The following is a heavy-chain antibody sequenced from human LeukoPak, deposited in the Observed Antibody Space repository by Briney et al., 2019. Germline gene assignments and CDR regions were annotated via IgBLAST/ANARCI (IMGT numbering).Heavy chain of an antibody. J-gene: IGHJ6*03. CDR1: GGSITSYF. D-gene: IGHD3-10*01. CDR2: IYHSGTA. CDR3: ATMGNSGSYPFYYYYMDV. Sequence: PSETLSLTCTVSGGSITSYFWTWIRQPPGKGLEWIGYIYHSGTANYNPSLKSRVSISADTSKNQFSLKLSSVTAADTAVYYCATMGNSGSYPFYYYYMDVWGKGTTVTVSS. V-gene: IGHV4-59*01.